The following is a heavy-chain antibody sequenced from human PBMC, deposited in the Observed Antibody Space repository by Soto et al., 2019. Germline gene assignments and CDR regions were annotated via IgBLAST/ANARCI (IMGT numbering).Heavy chain of an antibody. CDR3: ARQGLGIDSSGYYSWFDP. Sequence: PGESLKISCKGSGYSFTSYWISWVRQMPGKGLEWMGRIDPSDSYTNYSPSFQGHVTISADKSISTAYLQWSSLKASDTTMYYCARQGLGIDSSGYYSWFDPWGQGTLVTVSS. CDR1: GYSFTSYW. CDR2: IDPSDSYT. J-gene: IGHJ5*02. V-gene: IGHV5-10-1*01. D-gene: IGHD3-22*01.